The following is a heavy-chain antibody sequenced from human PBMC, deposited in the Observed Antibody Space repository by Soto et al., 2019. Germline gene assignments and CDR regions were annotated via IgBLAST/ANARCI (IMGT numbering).Heavy chain of an antibody. CDR2: FSGRGGCT. CDR3: AEGKISTANYNSFDC. D-gene: IGHD6-25*01. J-gene: IGHJ5*01. Sequence: PLGSLRLSCAASGFNFSRYAMSWVRQAPWKGLEWVSTFSGRGGCTYYADSVKGPFTISRDNFKSSLYLQMSSLRAEDTAGYYCAEGKISTANYNSFDCWGQGNMVSVSA. CDR1: GFNFSRYA. V-gene: IGHV3-23*01.